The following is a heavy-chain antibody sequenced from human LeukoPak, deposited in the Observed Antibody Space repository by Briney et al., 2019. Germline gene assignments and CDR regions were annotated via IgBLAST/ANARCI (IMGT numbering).Heavy chain of an antibody. CDR2: IRYDGSYK. V-gene: IGHV3-30*02. CDR1: GFTFSSYV. D-gene: IGHD4-17*01. J-gene: IGHJ4*02. CDR3: AKDITKSYGDYGLDY. Sequence: PGGSLRLSCAASGFTFSSYVMHWVRQSPGKGLEWVAFIRYDGSYKYYADSVKGRFTISRDNSNNILYLQMNSLRAEDTAVYYCAKDITKSYGDYGLDYWGQGTLVTVSS.